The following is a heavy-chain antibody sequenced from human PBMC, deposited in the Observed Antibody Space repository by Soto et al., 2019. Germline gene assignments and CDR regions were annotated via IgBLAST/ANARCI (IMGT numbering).Heavy chain of an antibody. D-gene: IGHD3-3*01. CDR1: GYSISSGYY. CDR3: ARDFDFWSGSNWFDP. CDR2: IYHSGST. Sequence: SETLSLTCAVSGYSISSGYYWGWIRQPPGKGLEWIGSIYHSGSTYYNPSLKSRVTISVDTSKNQFSLKLSSVTAADTAVYYCARDFDFWSGSNWFDPWGQGTLVTVSS. J-gene: IGHJ5*02. V-gene: IGHV4-38-2*02.